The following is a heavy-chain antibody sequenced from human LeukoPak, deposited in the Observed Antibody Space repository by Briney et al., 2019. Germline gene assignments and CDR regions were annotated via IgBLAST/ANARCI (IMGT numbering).Heavy chain of an antibody. J-gene: IGHJ4*02. CDR2: ISYSGSS. CDR3: ARDPLGGSYSDY. CDR1: GGSVTSHY. Sequence: SETLSLTCTVSGGSVTSHYWSWIRQPPGEGLEWIGYISYSGSSSYNPSLRSRVTMSLDTSKNQFSLELSSVSAADTAVYYCARDPLGGSYSDYWGQGTLVTVSS. D-gene: IGHD1-26*01. V-gene: IGHV4-59*02.